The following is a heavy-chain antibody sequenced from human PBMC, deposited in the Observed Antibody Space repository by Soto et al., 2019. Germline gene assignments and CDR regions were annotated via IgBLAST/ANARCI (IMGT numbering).Heavy chain of an antibody. CDR2: IIPIFGTA. CDR1: GGTFSSYA. J-gene: IGHJ6*02. Sequence: SVKVSCKASGGTFSSYAISWVRQSPGQGLEWMGGIIPIFGTANYAQKFQGRVTITADESTSTAYMELSRLRSEDTAVCYCARDRSISTTSEAGTIIEVAASGMYVLGQRTXLPVSS. V-gene: IGHV1-69*13. D-gene: IGHD3-22*01. CDR3: ARDRSISTTSEAGTIIEVAASGMYV.